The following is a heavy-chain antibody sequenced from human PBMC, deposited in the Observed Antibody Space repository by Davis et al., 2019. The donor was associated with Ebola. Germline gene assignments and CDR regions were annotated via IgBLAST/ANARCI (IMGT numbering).Heavy chain of an antibody. CDR3: VPGTWI. D-gene: IGHD5-18*01. CDR2: ISPNATSM. Sequence: GGFLRLSCVASGFTFSNYEMNWVRQAPGKGLEWVAYISPNATSMQYASTVKGRFTISRDDAKNLMSLQMTSLKFEDTAVYYCVPGTWIRGQGTLVTVSS. V-gene: IGHV3-48*03. J-gene: IGHJ4*02. CDR1: GFTFSNYE.